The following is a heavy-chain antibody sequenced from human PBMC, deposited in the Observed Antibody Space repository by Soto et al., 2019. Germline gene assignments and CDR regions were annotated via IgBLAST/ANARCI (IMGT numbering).Heavy chain of an antibody. CDR1: GFTFSSYG. V-gene: IGHV3-30*18. D-gene: IGHD6-13*01. CDR2: ISYDGSNK. CDR3: AKTSVRIAAAGHYGMDV. J-gene: IGHJ6*02. Sequence: GGSLRLSCAASGFTFSSYGMHWVRQAPGKGLEWVAVISYDGSNKYYADSVKGRFTISRDNSKNTLYLQMNSLRAEDTAVYYCAKTSVRIAAAGHYGMDVWGQGTTVTVSS.